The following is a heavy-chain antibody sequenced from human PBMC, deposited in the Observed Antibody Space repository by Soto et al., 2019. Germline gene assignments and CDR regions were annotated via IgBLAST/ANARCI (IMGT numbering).Heavy chain of an antibody. CDR2: INPNSGGT. CDR1: GYTFTVYY. CDR3: ARGFSSRSSSHYYYGMDV. J-gene: IGHJ6*02. Sequence: ASVKVSCKASGYTFTVYYMHWVRQAPGQGLEWMGWINPNSGGTNYAQKFQGWVTMTRDTSISTAYMELSRLRSDDTAVYYCARGFSSRSSSHYYYGMDVWGQGTTVTVSS. D-gene: IGHD6-6*01. V-gene: IGHV1-2*04.